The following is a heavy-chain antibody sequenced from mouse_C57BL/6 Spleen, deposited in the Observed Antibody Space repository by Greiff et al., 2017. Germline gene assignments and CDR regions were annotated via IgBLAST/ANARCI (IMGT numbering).Heavy chain of an antibody. D-gene: IGHD2-4*01. CDR1: GYTFTSYA. J-gene: IGHJ4*01. Sequence: VQLQQSGPELVKPGASVKLSCKASGYTFTSYAINWVKQRPGQGLEWIGWICPRGGSTKYTEKFKGRATLTVDTSSSTAYMEHHALTSEDSAVYFCSSSGYDYEDAMDYWGQGTSVTVSS. CDR3: SSSGYDYEDAMDY. V-gene: IGHV1-85*01. CDR2: ICPRGGST.